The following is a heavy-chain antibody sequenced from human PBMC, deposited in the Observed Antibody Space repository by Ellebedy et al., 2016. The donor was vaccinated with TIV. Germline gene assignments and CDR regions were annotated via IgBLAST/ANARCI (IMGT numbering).Heavy chain of an antibody. CDR1: GFTFGNSV. J-gene: IGHJ4*02. Sequence: GESLKIYCAASGFTFGNSVMDWVRQAQGKGLEWVSAISGTGDSTYYADSVKGRFTISRDNSRNTLHLQMNSLRVEDTAAYYCVKDHAGYWGQGALVTVSS. CDR3: VKDHAGY. V-gene: IGHV3-23*01. CDR2: ISGTGDST.